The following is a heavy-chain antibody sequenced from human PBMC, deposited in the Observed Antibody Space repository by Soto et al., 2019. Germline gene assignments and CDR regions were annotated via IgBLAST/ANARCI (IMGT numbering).Heavy chain of an antibody. V-gene: IGHV5-10-1*03. J-gene: IGHJ6*02. Sequence: EVQLVQSGAEVKKPGESLRISCKGSGYSFTSYWISWVRQMPGKGLEWMGRIDPSDSYTNYSPSFQGHVTFSVDKSTSTAYLQWSSLRASDTAMYYCASRMRILTEGAHGMDVWGHGTTVTVSS. CDR2: IDPSDSYT. CDR1: GYSFTSYW. CDR3: ASRMRILTEGAHGMDV. D-gene: IGHD3-9*01.